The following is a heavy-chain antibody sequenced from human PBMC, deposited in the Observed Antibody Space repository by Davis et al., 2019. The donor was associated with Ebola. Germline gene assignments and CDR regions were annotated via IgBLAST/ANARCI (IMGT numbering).Heavy chain of an antibody. CDR3: TTPTIAVAVSYYYYYGMDV. J-gene: IGHJ6*04. D-gene: IGHD6-19*01. Sequence: GGSLRLSCAASGFTFSNAWMSWVRQAPGKGLEWVGRIKSKTDGGTTDYAAPVKGRFTISRDDSKNTVYLQMNSLKTEDTAVYYCTTPTIAVAVSYYYYYGMDVWGKGTTVTVSS. V-gene: IGHV3-15*01. CDR1: GFTFSNAW. CDR2: IKSKTDGGTT.